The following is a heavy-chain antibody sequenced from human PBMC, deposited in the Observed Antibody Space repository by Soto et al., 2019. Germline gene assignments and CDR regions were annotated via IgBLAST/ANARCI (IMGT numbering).Heavy chain of an antibody. CDR1: GFTFSSYA. J-gene: IGHJ4*02. CDR2: ISYDGSNK. V-gene: IGHV3-30-3*01. Sequence: GGSLRLSCAASGFTFSSYAMHWVRQAPGKGLEWVAVISYDGSNKYYADSVKGRFTISRDNSKNTLYLQMNSLRAEDTAVYYCARDRYASSGYNFDYWGQGTIVAVYS. D-gene: IGHD3-22*01. CDR3: ARDRYASSGYNFDY.